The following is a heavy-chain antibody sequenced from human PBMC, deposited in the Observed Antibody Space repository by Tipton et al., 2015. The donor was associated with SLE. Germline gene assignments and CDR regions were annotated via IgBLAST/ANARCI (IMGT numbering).Heavy chain of an antibody. CDR1: GGSISSSSYY. Sequence: TLSLTCTVSGGSISSSSYYWGWIRQPPGTGLEWIGSIYYSGSTYYNPSLKRRVTISVDTSKNQFSRKLSSVTAADTAVYYCARHKDFLEWLSSANWFDPWGQGTLVTVSS. CDR3: ARHKDFLEWLSSANWFDP. V-gene: IGHV4-39*07. J-gene: IGHJ5*02. D-gene: IGHD3-3*01. CDR2: IYYSGST.